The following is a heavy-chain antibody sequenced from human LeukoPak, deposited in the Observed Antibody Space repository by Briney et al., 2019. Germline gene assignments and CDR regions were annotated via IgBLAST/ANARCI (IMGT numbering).Heavy chain of an antibody. D-gene: IGHD3-10*01. V-gene: IGHV4-34*01. CDR1: GGSFSGYY. CDR2: INHSGST. J-gene: IGHJ6*04. Sequence: KASETLSLTCAVYGGSFSGYYWSWIRQPPGKGLEWIREINHSGSTNYNPSLKSRVTISVDTSKNQFSLKLSSVTAADTAVYYCARFRMVRGVRPSYYYYGMDVWGKGTTVTVSS. CDR3: ARFRMVRGVRPSYYYYGMDV.